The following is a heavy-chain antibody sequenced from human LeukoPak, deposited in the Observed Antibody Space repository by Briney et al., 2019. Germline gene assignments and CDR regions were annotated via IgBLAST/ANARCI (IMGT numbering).Heavy chain of an antibody. CDR2: IHSGGST. D-gene: IGHD6-19*01. Sequence: GGSLRLSCAASGFTVSSNYMSWVRQAPGKGLEWVSVIHSGGSTYYADSVKGRFTISRDNSKNTLYLQMNSLRAEDTAVYYCAGRNSSSDSSSGWYSIYYYYGMDVWGQGTTVTVSS. V-gene: IGHV3-66*04. CDR1: GFTVSSNY. J-gene: IGHJ6*02. CDR3: AGRNSSSDSSSGWYSIYYYYGMDV.